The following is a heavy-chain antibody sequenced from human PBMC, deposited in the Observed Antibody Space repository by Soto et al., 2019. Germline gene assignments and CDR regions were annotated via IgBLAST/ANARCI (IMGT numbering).Heavy chain of an antibody. CDR3: GRDQIRGSSWYNYYYYGMDV. V-gene: IGHV3-30-3*01. Sequence: QVQLVESGGGVVQPGRSLRLSCAASGFTFSSYAMHWVRQAPGKGLEWVAVISDDGSNKYYADSVKGRFTISRDNSKNRLYLQMNRLRAEDTAVYYCGRDQIRGSSWYNYYYYGMDVWGQGTTVTVSS. J-gene: IGHJ6*02. CDR2: ISDDGSNK. D-gene: IGHD6-13*01. CDR1: GFTFSSYA.